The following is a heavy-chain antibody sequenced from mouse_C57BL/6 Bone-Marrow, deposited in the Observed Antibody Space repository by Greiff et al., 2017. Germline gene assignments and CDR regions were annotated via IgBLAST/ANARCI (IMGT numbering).Heavy chain of an antibody. CDR2: SYPRSGNT. V-gene: IGHV1-81*01. CDR3: ARPDY. CDR1: GYTFTSYG. Sequence: VKLQQSGAELARPGASVKLSCKASGYTFTSYGISWVKLRTGQGLEWIGESYPRSGNTYYNEKFKGKATLTADKSSSTAYMELRSLTSADSAVYFCARPDYWGQGTTLTVSS. J-gene: IGHJ2*01.